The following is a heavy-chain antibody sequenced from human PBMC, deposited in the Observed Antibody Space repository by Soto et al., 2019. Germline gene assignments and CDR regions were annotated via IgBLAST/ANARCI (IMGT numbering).Heavy chain of an antibody. CDR2: IYYSGST. V-gene: IGHV4-39*01. D-gene: IGHD6-13*01. CDR1: GGSISSSPYY. J-gene: IGHJ4*02. Sequence: QLQLQESGPGLVRPSETLSLTCYVSGGSISSSPYYWGWIRQPPGKGLEWVASIYYSGSTYYNPSLSGGVTLSVDTSKNHFSLRFGSVTAADTSVYYCARHLDLAGARDFWGQGTLVTVSS. CDR3: ARHLDLAGARDF.